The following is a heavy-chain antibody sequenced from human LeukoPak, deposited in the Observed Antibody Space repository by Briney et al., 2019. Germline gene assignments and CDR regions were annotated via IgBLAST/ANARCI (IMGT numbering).Heavy chain of an antibody. V-gene: IGHV3-7*03. CDR1: GFIFNNYW. CDR2: MKQDVREK. CDR3: AKDDAWLRFLY. D-gene: IGHD5-12*01. Sequence: GGSLRLSCVASGFIFNNYWMSWVRQVPGKGLEWVANMKQDVREKYLVDSVKGRFTISRDNAKNSVYLQMNSLTAEDTAIYYCAKDDAWLRFLYWGQGTLATVSS. J-gene: IGHJ4*02.